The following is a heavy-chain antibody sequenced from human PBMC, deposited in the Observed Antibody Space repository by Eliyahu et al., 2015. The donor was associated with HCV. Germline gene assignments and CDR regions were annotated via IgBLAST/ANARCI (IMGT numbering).Heavy chain of an antibody. Sequence: QVQLQESGPGLVKPSETLSLTCTVSGGSISSYYWSWIRXPPGKGXEWIGYIYYXGSTNYNPSLKSRVTISVDTSKNQFSLKLSSVTAADTAVYYCARGLRDYDGRGVVTAIHHYYYYYMDVWGKGTTVTVSS. CDR3: ARGLRDYDGRGVVTAIHHYYYYYMDV. V-gene: IGHV4-59*01. D-gene: IGHD2-21*02. CDR2: IYYXGST. J-gene: IGHJ6*03. CDR1: GGSISSYY.